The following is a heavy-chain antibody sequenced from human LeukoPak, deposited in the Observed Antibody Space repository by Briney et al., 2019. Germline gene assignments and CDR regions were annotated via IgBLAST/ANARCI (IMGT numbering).Heavy chain of an antibody. V-gene: IGHV3-23*01. D-gene: IGHD6-6*01. CDR3: AKDPRSSSSWYFDL. Sequence: PGGSLRLSCAASGFSFSTYAMSWVRQAPGKGLEWVSSISGSGGSTYYADSVKGRFTISRDNSKNTLYLQMNSLRGEDTAVYYCAKDPRSSSSWYFDLWGRGTLVTVSS. J-gene: IGHJ2*01. CDR1: GFSFSTYA. CDR2: ISGSGGST.